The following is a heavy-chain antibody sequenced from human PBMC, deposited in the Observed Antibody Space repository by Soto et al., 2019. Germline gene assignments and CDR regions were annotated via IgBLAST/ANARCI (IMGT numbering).Heavy chain of an antibody. Sequence: ASVKVSWKASGYTFTSYYMHWVRQAPGQGLEWMGIINPSGGSTSYAQKFQGRVTMTRDTSTSTVYMELSSLRSEDTAVYYCAREKYYYDSSGYFPDAFDIWGQGTMVTVS. CDR2: INPSGGST. J-gene: IGHJ3*02. D-gene: IGHD3-22*01. V-gene: IGHV1-46*01. CDR3: AREKYYYDSSGYFPDAFDI. CDR1: GYTFTSYY.